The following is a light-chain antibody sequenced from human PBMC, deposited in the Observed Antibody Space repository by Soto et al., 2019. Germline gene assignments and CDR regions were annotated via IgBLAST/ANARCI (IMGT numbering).Light chain of an antibody. CDR1: QEVSIF. V-gene: IGKV3-11*02. CDR2: DAS. J-gene: IGKJ2*01. Sequence: LAQSPATLSLSPGQRATLSCKASQEVSIFLAWYQQKPVRAPRLLIHDASNRATGVPARFSGSVSERDFTLTITGLEPEDFAVYYCKQRSTLNYTVGHGNKLEV. CDR3: KQRSTLNYT.